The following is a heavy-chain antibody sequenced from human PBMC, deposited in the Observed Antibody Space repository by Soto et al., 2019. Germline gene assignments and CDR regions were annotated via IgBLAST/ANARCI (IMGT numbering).Heavy chain of an antibody. Sequence: ESGEGVVQPGRSLRLSCAASGFTFSSYAMHWVRQAPGKGLEWVAVISYDGSNKYYADSVKGRFTISRDNSKNTLYLQMNSLRAEDTAVYYCARPLWRNDYNWGYFDLWGRGTLVTVSS. V-gene: IGHV3-30-3*01. D-gene: IGHD4-4*01. CDR3: ARPLWRNDYNWGYFDL. CDR2: ISYDGSNK. CDR1: GFTFSSYA. J-gene: IGHJ2*01.